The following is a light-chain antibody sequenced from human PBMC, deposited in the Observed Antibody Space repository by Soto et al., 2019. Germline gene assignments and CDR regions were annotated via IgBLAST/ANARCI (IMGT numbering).Light chain of an antibody. Sequence: EILMTQSPATLAVSPGDTATLSCRASQSLGGNLAWYQQKPGQAPRLLILRASSRAKGVPARFSASGSGTEFTLTISGLQSEDFAVYWCQHYGNSPTFGQGTRVQIK. CDR1: QSLGGN. CDR2: RAS. V-gene: IGKV3-15*01. J-gene: IGKJ1*01. CDR3: QHYGNSPT.